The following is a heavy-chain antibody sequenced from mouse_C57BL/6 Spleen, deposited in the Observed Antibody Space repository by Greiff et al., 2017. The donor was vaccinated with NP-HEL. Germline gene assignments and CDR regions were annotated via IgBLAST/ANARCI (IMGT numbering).Heavy chain of an antibody. CDR3: ARGGDSGFAY. CDR1: GYTFTSYW. J-gene: IGHJ3*01. V-gene: IGHV1-64*01. Sequence: QVQLQQPGAELVKPGASVKLSCKASGYTFTSYWMHWVKQRPGQGLEWIGMIHPNSGSTNYNEKLKSKATLTVDKSSSTAYMQLSSLTSEDSAVYYCARGGDSGFAYWGQGTLVTVSA. CDR2: IHPNSGST.